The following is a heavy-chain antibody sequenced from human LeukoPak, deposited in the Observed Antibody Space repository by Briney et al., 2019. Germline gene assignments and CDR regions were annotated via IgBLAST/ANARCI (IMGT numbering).Heavy chain of an antibody. CDR3: AIRCCSSTSCYNENWFDP. CDR1: GYTLTELS. V-gene: IGHV1-24*01. Sequence: ASVKVSCKASGYTLTELSMHWVRQAPGKGLEWMGGFDPEDGETIYAQKFQGRVTMTEDTSTDTAYMELSSLRSEDTAVYYCAIRCCSSTSCYNENWFDPWGQGTLVTVSS. CDR2: FDPEDGET. J-gene: IGHJ5*02. D-gene: IGHD2-2*02.